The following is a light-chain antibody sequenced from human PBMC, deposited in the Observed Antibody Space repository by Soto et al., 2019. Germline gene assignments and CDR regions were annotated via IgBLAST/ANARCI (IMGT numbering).Light chain of an antibody. CDR3: TPHAGSNNYV. J-gene: IGLJ1*01. Sequence: SALTQPPSASGSPGQSVTISCTGTSSDVGGYNYVSWYQQHPGKAPKLMIYGVTKRPSGVPDRFSGSKSGNTASLTVSGLQTEDEADYYCTPHAGSNNYVSGTGTTVSGL. CDR1: SSDVGGYNY. CDR2: GVT. V-gene: IGLV2-8*01.